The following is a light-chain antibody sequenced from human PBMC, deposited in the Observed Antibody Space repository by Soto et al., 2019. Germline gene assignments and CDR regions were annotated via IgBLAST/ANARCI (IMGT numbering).Light chain of an antibody. J-gene: IGLJ1*01. CDR2: YDS. CDR3: QVWDSRSDHLYV. CDR1: NIGSKS. Sequence: SSELTQPPSVSVAPGKTARITCGGNNIGSKSVHWYQQKPGQAPVLVIYYDSDRPSGIPERFSGSNSGNTATLTISRVEAGDEADYYCQVWDSRSDHLYVFGTGTKLTVL. V-gene: IGLV3-21*04.